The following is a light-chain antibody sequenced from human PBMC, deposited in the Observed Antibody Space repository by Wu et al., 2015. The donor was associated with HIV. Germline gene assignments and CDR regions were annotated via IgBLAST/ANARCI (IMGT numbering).Light chain of an antibody. CDR2: GVS. CDR3: QQFNSFPPS. Sequence: AIQLTQSPSSLSASVGDTVTITCRATQGIGDALAWYQHRPGQAPKLLIYGVSSLQSGVPSRFSGSGSGTDFSLTISSLQPEDFATYYCQQFNSFPPSFAGGTKIDIK. J-gene: IGKJ4*01. CDR1: QGIGDA. V-gene: IGKV1-13*02.